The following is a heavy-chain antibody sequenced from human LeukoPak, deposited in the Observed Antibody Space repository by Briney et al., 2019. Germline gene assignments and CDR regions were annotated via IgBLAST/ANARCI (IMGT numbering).Heavy chain of an antibody. J-gene: IGHJ4*02. Sequence: KPSETLSLACSVSGGSTSTYYWNWIRQSPGQGLEWIGYIWYSGRTNYNLSLKSRVTISLDTSKSQFSLRLRSVTAADTAVYYCARLGYDDYWGQGTLVTVSS. CDR3: ARLGYDDY. CDR2: IWYSGRT. CDR1: GGSTSTYY. D-gene: IGHD5-18*01. V-gene: IGHV4-59*08.